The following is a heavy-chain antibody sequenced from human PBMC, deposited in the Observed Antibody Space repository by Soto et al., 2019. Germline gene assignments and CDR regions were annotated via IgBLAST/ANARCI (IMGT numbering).Heavy chain of an antibody. D-gene: IGHD2-2*01. J-gene: IGHJ6*02. CDR3: ARICISTSCYYDYYGMDV. CDR1: GGTFSSYP. Sequence: SVKVSFNASGGTFSSYPISLVRHAPGQGLEWMGGIIPIFGTANYAQKFQGRVTITADESTSTAYMELSSLRSEDTDVYYCARICISTSCYYDYYGMDVWGQGTTVTVSS. V-gene: IGHV1-69*01. CDR2: IIPIFGTA.